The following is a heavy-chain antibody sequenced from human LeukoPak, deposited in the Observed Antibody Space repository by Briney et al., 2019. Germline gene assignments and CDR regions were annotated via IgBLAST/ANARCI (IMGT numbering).Heavy chain of an antibody. CDR1: GGSISTYY. Sequence: SETLSLTCTLSGGSISTYYWSWIRQPPGKGLEGIGYIYYSGSSSYNPSLKSLGSMSVDTSKNQFSLKLSSVTAADTAVYYCARGSITVVPAFDIWGQGTMVTVSS. D-gene: IGHD3-3*01. CDR2: IYYSGSS. V-gene: IGHV4-59*12. J-gene: IGHJ3*02. CDR3: ARGSITVVPAFDI.